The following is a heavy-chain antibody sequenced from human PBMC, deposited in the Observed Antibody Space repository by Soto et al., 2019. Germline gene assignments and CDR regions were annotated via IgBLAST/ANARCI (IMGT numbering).Heavy chain of an antibody. CDR1: GYTFTSYG. D-gene: IGHD3-3*01. V-gene: IGHV1-18*01. CDR2: ISAYNGNT. CDR3: ARIMNCDFWSGYYEGLGTDY. Sequence: ASVKVSCKASGYTFTSYGISWVRQAPGQGLEWMGWISAYNGNTNYAQKLQGRVTMTTDTSTSTAYMELRSLRSDDTAVYYCARIMNCDFWSGYYEGLGTDYWGQGTLVTV. J-gene: IGHJ4*02.